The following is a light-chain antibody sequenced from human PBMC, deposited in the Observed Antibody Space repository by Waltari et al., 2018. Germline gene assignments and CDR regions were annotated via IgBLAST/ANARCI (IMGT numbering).Light chain of an antibody. J-gene: IGLJ2*01. CDR1: TVAFTCGHY. Sequence: QPVVTLEPSVTVSPGGTFTLTCRATTVAFTCGHYPYWFQQKPGQAPMTLIYDTSKKHSWTPDRFSGSLLGGQAALTLSGAQPEDEADYYCLLHSGGGHLAFGGGTKLTVL. V-gene: IGLV7-46*01. CDR3: LLHSGGGHLA. CDR2: DTS.